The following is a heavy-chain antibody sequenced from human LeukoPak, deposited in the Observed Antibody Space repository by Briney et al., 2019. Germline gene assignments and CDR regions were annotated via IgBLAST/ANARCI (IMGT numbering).Heavy chain of an antibody. Sequence: PGGSLRLSCAASGFTFSDHFMTWIRQAPGQGLEWISYISDTGSVTYYADSVKGRFTVSRDNAENSLYLQMNSLRADDTAVYYCARGRRVGVCLGYNNWGQGTLVTVSS. CDR1: GFTFSDHF. V-gene: IGHV3-11*04. J-gene: IGHJ4*02. CDR2: ISDTGSVT. D-gene: IGHD1-1*01. CDR3: ARGRRVGVCLGYNN.